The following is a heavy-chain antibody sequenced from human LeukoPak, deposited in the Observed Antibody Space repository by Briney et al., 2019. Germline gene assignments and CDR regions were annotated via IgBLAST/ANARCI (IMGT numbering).Heavy chain of an antibody. J-gene: IGHJ4*02. Sequence: GGSLRLSCAASGFNFRDSAMHWVRQPPGKGLEGVAVSSYDGTNKYYADSVNGRFTISRDNSKNTLFLQMNNLRLEDTAVYYCAADYGDYVSPSDWGQGSLAIVSS. CDR2: SSYDGTNK. D-gene: IGHD4-17*01. CDR3: AADYGDYVSPSD. CDR1: GFNFRDSA. V-gene: IGHV3-30*04.